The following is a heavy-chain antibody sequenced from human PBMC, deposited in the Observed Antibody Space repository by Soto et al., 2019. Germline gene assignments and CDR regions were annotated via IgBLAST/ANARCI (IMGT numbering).Heavy chain of an antibody. V-gene: IGHV3-23*01. D-gene: IGHD2-15*01. Sequence: XVSLLLSCAASGFTFSDYDMSWVRQVPGKGLAWVSAISGSGRITYYADSVKGRFTIPRDNSKNTLCLQMNSLRAEDTALYYCARDRRGVLGTCGQGSPGTVA. CDR1: GFTFSDYD. CDR3: ARDRRGVLGT. J-gene: IGHJ5*02. CDR2: ISGSGRIT.